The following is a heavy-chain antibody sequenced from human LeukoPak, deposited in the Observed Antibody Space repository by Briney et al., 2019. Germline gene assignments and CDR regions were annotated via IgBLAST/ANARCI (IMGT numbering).Heavy chain of an antibody. V-gene: IGHV3-48*03. CDR1: GFIFSNYE. CDR2: IDPSGTTA. Sequence: GGSLRLSCEGSGFIFSNYEMNWVRQAPGKGLEWISYIDPSGTTAYYADSVKGRFTISRDNAQNSLYLHMNSLRAEDTALYYCARDVGDTFPWFYFDYWGQGTLVSVSS. D-gene: IGHD3-16*01. J-gene: IGHJ4*02. CDR3: ARDVGDTFPWFYFDY.